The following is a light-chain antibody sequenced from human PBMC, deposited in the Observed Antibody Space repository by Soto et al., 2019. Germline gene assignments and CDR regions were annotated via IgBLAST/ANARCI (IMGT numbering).Light chain of an antibody. CDR3: SSYTSSSTLHYV. CDR2: DVS. Sequence: QSALTQPASVSGYPGQSITISCTGTSSDVGGYNYVSWHQQHPGKAPKLMIYDVSNRPSGVSNRFSGSKSGNTASLTISWLQAEDEADYYCSSYTSSSTLHYVFGTGTKVTVL. CDR1: SSDVGGYNY. V-gene: IGLV2-14*01. J-gene: IGLJ1*01.